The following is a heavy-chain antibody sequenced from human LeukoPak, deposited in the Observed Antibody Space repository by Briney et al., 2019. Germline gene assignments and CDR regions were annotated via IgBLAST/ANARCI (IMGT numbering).Heavy chain of an antibody. J-gene: IGHJ4*02. Sequence: SVKVSCKASGGTFSSYAISWVRQAPGQGLEWMGGIIPIFGTANYAQKFQGRVTITADESTSTAYMELRSLRSDDTAVYYCARNYYDILTGYYFDYWGQGTLVTVSS. CDR2: IIPIFGTA. V-gene: IGHV1-69*13. D-gene: IGHD3-9*01. CDR1: GGTFSSYA. CDR3: ARNYYDILTGYYFDY.